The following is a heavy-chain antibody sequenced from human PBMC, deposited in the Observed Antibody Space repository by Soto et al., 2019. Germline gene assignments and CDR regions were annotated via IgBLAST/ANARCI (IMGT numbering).Heavy chain of an antibody. Sequence: GASVKVSCKASGGTFSSYAISWVRQAPGQGLEWMRGIIPIFGTANYAQKFQGRVTITADESTSTAYMELSSLRSEDTAVYYCARLLPWGSSGYYADYWGQGTLVTSPQ. CDR3: ARLLPWGSSGYYADY. D-gene: IGHD3-22*01. J-gene: IGHJ4*02. V-gene: IGHV1-69*13. CDR2: IIPIFGTA. CDR1: GGTFSSYA.